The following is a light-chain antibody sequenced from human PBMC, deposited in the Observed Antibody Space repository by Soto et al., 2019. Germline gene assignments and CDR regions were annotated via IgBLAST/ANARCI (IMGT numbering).Light chain of an antibody. V-gene: IGKV1-39*01. CDR3: QQSYSMPWT. Sequence: DIEMTHSPSPLSASVGDRVAITCRASQGIANYLNWYQQKPGKAPNLLIYDAFTLHSGVPSRFRGSGSGTDFTLTISSLQPEDFETYYCQQSYSMPWTFGQGTKVDIK. CDR1: QGIANY. CDR2: DAF. J-gene: IGKJ1*01.